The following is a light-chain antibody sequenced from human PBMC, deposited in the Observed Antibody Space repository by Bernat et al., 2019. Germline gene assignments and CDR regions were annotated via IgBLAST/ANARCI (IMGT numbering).Light chain of an antibody. CDR1: QDITNF. J-gene: IGKJ2*01. Sequence: DIQLTQSPSSLSASVGDRVTITCQASQDITNFLNWYQQRPGKVPKLLIYDASSLQAGVPSRFSGSGLESHFTLTISNVQPEDVATYYCQHYSKFPPTFGQGTSLEIK. CDR3: QHYSKFPPT. CDR2: DAS. V-gene: IGKV1-33*01.